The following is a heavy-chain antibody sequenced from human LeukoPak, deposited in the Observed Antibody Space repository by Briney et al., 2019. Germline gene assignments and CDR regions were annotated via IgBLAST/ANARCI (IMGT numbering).Heavy chain of an antibody. CDR2: INHSGST. D-gene: IGHD3-10*01. J-gene: IGHJ4*02. CDR3: ASKYGSGLTVDY. CDR1: GGSFSGYC. Sequence: SETLSLTCAVYGGSFSGYCWSWIRQPPGKGLEWIGEINHSGSTNYNPSLKSRVTISVDTSKNQFSLKLSSVTAADTAVYYCASKYGSGLTVDYWGQGTLVTVPS. V-gene: IGHV4-34*01.